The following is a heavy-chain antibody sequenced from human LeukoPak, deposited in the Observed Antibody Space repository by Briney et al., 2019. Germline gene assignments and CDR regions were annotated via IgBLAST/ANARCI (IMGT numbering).Heavy chain of an antibody. D-gene: IGHD3-10*01. Sequence: GASVQVSCKASGYTSTGYYMHWVRQAPGQGLEWMGWINPNSGGPNYARKFQGRGTMTRDTSISTAYMELSRLRSDDTAVYYCARDLQYYYGSGSARFSYYYGMDVWGQGTTVTVSS. V-gene: IGHV1-2*02. J-gene: IGHJ6*02. CDR3: ARDLQYYYGSGSARFSYYYGMDV. CDR1: GYTSTGYY. CDR2: INPNSGGP.